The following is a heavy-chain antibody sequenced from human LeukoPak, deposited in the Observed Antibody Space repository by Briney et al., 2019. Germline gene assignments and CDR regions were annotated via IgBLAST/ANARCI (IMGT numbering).Heavy chain of an antibody. V-gene: IGHV3-23*01. CDR3: AKADATIGGAFDT. J-gene: IGHJ3*02. D-gene: IGHD3-16*01. CDR1: RFIFRNYA. CDR2: ISGTADSK. Sequence: GGSLRLSCAASRFIFRNYAMRWVRQAPGRGLEWLSIISGTADSKYYADSVKGRFTISRDNPRSTLYLEMNIRRAEDTAVYYCAKADATIGGAFDTWGQGAMVIVSS.